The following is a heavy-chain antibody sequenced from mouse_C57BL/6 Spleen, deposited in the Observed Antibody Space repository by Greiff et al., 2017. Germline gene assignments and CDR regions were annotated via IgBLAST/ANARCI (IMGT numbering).Heavy chain of an antibody. CDR3: ARWDYLFDY. J-gene: IGHJ2*01. CDR2: IYPRSGNT. Sequence: VQRVESGAELARPGASVKLSCKASGYTFTSYGISWVKQRTGQGLEWIGEIYPRSGNTYYNEKFKGKATLTADKSSSTAYMELRSLTSEDSAVYFCARWDYLFDYWGQGTTLTVSS. D-gene: IGHD2-4*01. CDR1: GYTFTSYG. V-gene: IGHV1-81*01.